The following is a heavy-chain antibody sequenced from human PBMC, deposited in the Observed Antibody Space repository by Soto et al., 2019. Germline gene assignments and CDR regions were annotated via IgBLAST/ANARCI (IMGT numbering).Heavy chain of an antibody. J-gene: IGHJ4*02. D-gene: IGHD5-18*01. Sequence: WGSLRLSCAASGFTLSSYGMHWVRQAPGKGLEWVAVISYDGSNKYYADSVKGRFTISRDNSKNTLYLQMNSLRAEDTAVYYCAKDPAQYSFVDYWGQGTLVTVSS. CDR1: GFTLSSYG. CDR3: AKDPAQYSFVDY. V-gene: IGHV3-30*18. CDR2: ISYDGSNK.